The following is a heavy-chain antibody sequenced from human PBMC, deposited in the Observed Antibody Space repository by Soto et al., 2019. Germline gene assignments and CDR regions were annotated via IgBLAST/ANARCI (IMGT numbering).Heavy chain of an antibody. D-gene: IGHD5-18*01. CDR3: ARGRPLQLCFSGVVG. CDR2: MNPNSGNT. Sequence: ASVKVSCKASGYTFTSYYINWVRQATGQGLEWMGWMNPNSGNTGYAQKFQGRVTMTRNTSISTAYMELSSLRSEDTAVYYCARGRPLQLCFSGVVGWGQGTTVTVSS. V-gene: IGHV1-8*01. CDR1: GYTFTSYY. J-gene: IGHJ6*02.